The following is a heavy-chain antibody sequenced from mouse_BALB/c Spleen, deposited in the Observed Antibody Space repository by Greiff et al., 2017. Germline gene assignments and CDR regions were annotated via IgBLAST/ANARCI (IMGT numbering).Heavy chain of an antibody. D-gene: IGHD2-14*01. CDR2: ISSGGST. V-gene: IGHV5-6-5*01. Sequence: EVQLQESGGGLVKPGGSLKLSCAASGFTFSSYAMSWVRQTPEKRLEWVASISSGGSTYYPDSVKGRFTISRDNARNILYLQMSSLRSEDTAMYYCARGGRYGDWFAYWGQGTLFTVSA. J-gene: IGHJ3*01. CDR1: GFTFSSYA. CDR3: ARGGRYGDWFAY.